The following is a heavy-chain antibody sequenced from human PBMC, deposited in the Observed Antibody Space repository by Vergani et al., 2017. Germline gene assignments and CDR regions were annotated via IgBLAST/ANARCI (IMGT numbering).Heavy chain of an antibody. J-gene: IGHJ3*02. V-gene: IGHV3-23*01. CDR1: GFTFSTYA. CDR2: LSASDRRT. D-gene: IGHD6-19*01. Sequence: EVQLLESGGGLVQPGGSLRLSCAASGFTFSTYAMTWVRQAPGKGLEWVSTLSASDRRTHYADSVKGRFTISRDISKNTLFLHMNSLRPEDTAVYYCAKVGRSEVAGTFGAFDIWGQGTMVTVS. CDR3: AKVGRSEVAGTFGAFDI.